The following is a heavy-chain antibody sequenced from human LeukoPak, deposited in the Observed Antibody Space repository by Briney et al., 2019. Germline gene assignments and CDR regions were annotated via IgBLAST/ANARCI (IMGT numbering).Heavy chain of an antibody. J-gene: IGHJ4*02. CDR1: GFAFSTYS. D-gene: IGHD1-26*01. CDR2: ITASGTAM. CDR3: ASSGSYRFDY. Sequence: GGSLRLSCAASGFAFSTYSMNWVRQAPGKGLEWVSHITASGTAMFYADSVKGRFTISRDNAKNSPYLQMNSLRDEDTAVYYCASSGSYRFDYWGQGTLVTVSS. V-gene: IGHV3-48*02.